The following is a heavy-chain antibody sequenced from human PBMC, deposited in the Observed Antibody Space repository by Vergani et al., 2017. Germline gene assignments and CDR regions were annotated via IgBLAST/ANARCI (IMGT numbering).Heavy chain of an antibody. J-gene: IGHJ4*02. CDR2: IHTSGST. V-gene: IGHV4-61*02. D-gene: IGHD3-10*01. CDR1: GGSINSHNYY. Sequence: QVQLQESGPGLVKPSQTLSLTCTVSGGSINSHNYYWSWIRQPAGKGLEWIGRIHTSGSTYYNPSLKSRVTISVDTSKNQFSLKLSSVTAADTAVYYCARGPGYYGSGSYFVDYWGQGTLVTVSS. CDR3: ARGPGYYGSGSYFVDY.